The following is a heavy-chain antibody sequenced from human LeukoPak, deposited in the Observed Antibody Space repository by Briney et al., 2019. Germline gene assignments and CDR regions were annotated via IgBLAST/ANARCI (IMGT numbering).Heavy chain of an antibody. CDR3: ARGFSDSSGKRLDY. Sequence: ASVEVSCKPSGYTFTVNYVHWVRQAPGQGLEWVGWINPNSGGTYYAQKFQGRVTMTRDTSISTAYMDLSRLTSDDTAVYYCARGFSDSSGKRLDYWGQGTLVTVSS. CDR2: INPNSGGT. J-gene: IGHJ4*02. D-gene: IGHD3-22*01. CDR1: GYTFTVNY. V-gene: IGHV1-2*02.